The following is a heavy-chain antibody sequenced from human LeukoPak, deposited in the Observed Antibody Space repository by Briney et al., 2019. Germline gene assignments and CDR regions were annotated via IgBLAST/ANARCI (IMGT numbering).Heavy chain of an antibody. Sequence: ASVMVSCKVSGYSLSDSSMHWVRQAPGKGLEWMGTFNPEDGETIYAQKFQGRVTMTEDTSIDTAYLDLSSLRSEDTAVYYCATPRYSDNRGYYYDLTYWGQGTLVTVSS. CDR3: ATPRYSDNRGYYYDLTY. J-gene: IGHJ4*02. V-gene: IGHV1-24*01. D-gene: IGHD3-22*01. CDR1: GYSLSDSS. CDR2: FNPEDGET.